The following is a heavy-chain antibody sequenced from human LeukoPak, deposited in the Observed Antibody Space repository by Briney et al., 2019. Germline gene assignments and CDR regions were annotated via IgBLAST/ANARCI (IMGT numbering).Heavy chain of an antibody. V-gene: IGHV3-30*19. CDR1: GFTFSSFG. CDR3: ARGGYSFGLDY. Sequence: GGSLRLSCAASGFTFSSFGMHWVRQAPGKGLEWVAVIWYDASNKYYADSVKGRFTISRDNSKNTLYLQMNSLRAEDTAVYYCARGGYSFGLDYWGQGTLVTVSS. D-gene: IGHD5-12*01. J-gene: IGHJ4*02. CDR2: IWYDASNK.